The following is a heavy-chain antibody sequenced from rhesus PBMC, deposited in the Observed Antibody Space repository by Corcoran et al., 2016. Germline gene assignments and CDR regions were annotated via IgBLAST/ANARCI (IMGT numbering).Heavy chain of an antibody. CDR2: NDGCGGST. CDR3: ARERVITPFDY. D-gene: IGHD3-28*01. Sequence: QVQLQESGPGLVKPSETLSLTCAVSGGSISDSYYWSWFRQPPGKVLEWIGYNDGCGGSTYDKPSHKSRVTISTATSKNQFSRKLSFVTAADTAVYYCARERVITPFDYWGQGVLVTVSS. CDR1: GGSISDSYY. V-gene: IGHV4-106*01. J-gene: IGHJ4*01.